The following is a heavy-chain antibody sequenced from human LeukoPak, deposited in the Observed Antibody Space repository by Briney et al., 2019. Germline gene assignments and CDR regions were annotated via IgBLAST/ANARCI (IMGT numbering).Heavy chain of an antibody. D-gene: IGHD2-8*01. Sequence: ASVKVSCKASGYTFTSYYMHWVRQAPGQGLEWMGIINPSGGSTSYAQKFQGRVTITADESTSTAYMELSSLRSEDTAVYYCARGIVLMVYAIGEFDYWGQGTLVTVSS. J-gene: IGHJ4*02. CDR3: ARGIVLMVYAIGEFDY. V-gene: IGHV1-46*01. CDR1: GYTFTSYY. CDR2: INPSGGST.